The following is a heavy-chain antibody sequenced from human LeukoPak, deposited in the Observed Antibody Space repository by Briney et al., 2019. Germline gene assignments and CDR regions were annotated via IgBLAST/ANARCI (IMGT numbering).Heavy chain of an antibody. Sequence: SETLSLTCAVSGYSISSGYYWGWIRQPPGKGLEWIGSIYHSGSTYYNPSLKSRVTISVDTSKNQSSLKLSSVTAADTAVYYCARHEGIVATGFDYWGQGTLVTVSS. CDR2: IYHSGST. CDR1: GYSISSGYY. D-gene: IGHD5-12*01. V-gene: IGHV4-38-2*01. J-gene: IGHJ4*02. CDR3: ARHEGIVATGFDY.